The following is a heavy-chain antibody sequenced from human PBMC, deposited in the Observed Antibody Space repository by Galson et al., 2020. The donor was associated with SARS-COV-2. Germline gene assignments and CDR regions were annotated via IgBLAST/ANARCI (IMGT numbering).Heavy chain of an antibody. V-gene: IGHV4-59*11. CDR3: ASVKAGYSSESCCYYVDC. CDR1: GGSISSHY. J-gene: IGHJ4*01. D-gene: IGHD3-22*01. Sequence: SETLSLTCTVSGGSISSHYWSWIRQPLGKGLEWLGYIYYSGSTNYNPSLKSRVTISVDTSKNQFSLKLSSVTAADTAVYYCASVKAGYSSESCCYYVDCWCRGTLAIVSS. CDR2: IYYSGST.